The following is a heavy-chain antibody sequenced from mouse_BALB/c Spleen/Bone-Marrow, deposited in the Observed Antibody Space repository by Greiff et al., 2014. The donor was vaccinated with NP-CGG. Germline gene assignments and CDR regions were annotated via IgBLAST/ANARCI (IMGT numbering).Heavy chain of an antibody. D-gene: IGHD2-2*01. CDR3: ARSWDGYDSFAY. CDR1: GYSFTSYW. CDR2: INPSTGYT. V-gene: IGHV1-7*01. Sequence: QVQLQQSGAGLAKPWASVKMSCKASGYSFTSYWMHWVKQRPGQGLEWIGYINPSTGYTEYNQKFKDKATMTADKSSSEAYMQLSSLTSEDSEVYYCARSWDGYDSFAYWGQGTLVTVSA. J-gene: IGHJ3*01.